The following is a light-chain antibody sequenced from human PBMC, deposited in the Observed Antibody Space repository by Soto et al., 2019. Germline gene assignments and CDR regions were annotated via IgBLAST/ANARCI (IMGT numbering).Light chain of an antibody. CDR1: SSDIGTYDY. Sequence: QSPLTQPPSASGSPGQSVTISCTGTSSDIGTYDYVSWYQHLPDQAPKLIIYEVSKRPSGVPDRFSGSKSGNTASLTVSGLQAEDEGDYYCCSYGGGNNFYVFGTGTKVTVL. J-gene: IGLJ1*01. CDR2: EVS. V-gene: IGLV2-8*01. CDR3: CSYGGGNNFYV.